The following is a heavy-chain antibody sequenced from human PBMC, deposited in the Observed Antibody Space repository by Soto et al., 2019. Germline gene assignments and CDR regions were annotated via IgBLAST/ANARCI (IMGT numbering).Heavy chain of an antibody. D-gene: IGHD3-9*01. J-gene: IGHJ5*01. Sequence: SETLSLTCTVSGASITSVDYYWSWIRQSPGTGLEWIGYIYYRGTSYYNPSLKSRVSMSVDTSKNQFSLKLQSVTAADTAVYYCAGALGILAGYYRPWGQGTLVTVSS. V-gene: IGHV4-30-4*01. CDR3: AGALGILAGYYRP. CDR1: GASITSVDYY. CDR2: IYYRGTS.